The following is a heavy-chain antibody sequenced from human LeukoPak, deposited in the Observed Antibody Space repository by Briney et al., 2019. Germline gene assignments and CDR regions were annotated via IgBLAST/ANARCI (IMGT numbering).Heavy chain of an antibody. CDR3: AKDMAYYDSSAAENYYYYYGMDV. Sequence: GGSLRLSCAASGFTFSDYYMSWIRQAPGKGLEWVSYISSSGSTIYYADSVKGRFTISRDNAKNSLYLQMNSLRAEDTALYYCAKDMAYYDSSAAENYYYYYGMDVWGQGTTVTVSS. CDR2: ISSSGSTI. J-gene: IGHJ6*02. CDR1: GFTFSDYY. D-gene: IGHD3-22*01. V-gene: IGHV3-11*01.